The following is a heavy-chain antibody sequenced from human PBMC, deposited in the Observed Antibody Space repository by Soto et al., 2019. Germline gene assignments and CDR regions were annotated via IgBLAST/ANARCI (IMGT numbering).Heavy chain of an antibody. CDR3: ARETYDFWSGDYYYYGMDV. D-gene: IGHD3-3*01. CDR2: IYYSGST. V-gene: IGHV4-31*03. Sequence: SLTCTVSGGSISSGGYYWSWIRQHPGKGLEWIGYIYYSGSTYYNPSLKSRVTISVDTSKNQFSLKLSSVTAADTAVYYCARETYDFWSGDYYYYGMDVWGQGTTVTVSS. J-gene: IGHJ6*02. CDR1: GGSISSGGYY.